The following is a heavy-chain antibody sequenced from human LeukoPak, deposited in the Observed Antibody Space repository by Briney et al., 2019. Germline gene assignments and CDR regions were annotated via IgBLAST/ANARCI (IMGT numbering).Heavy chain of an antibody. V-gene: IGHV4-59*08. Sequence: SETLSLTCTVSGGSISSYYWSWIRQPPGKGLEWIGYIYYSGSTNYNPSLKSRVTISVDTSKNQFSLKLSSVTAADTAVYYCARGAVADYWGQGTLVTVSS. CDR2: IYYSGST. D-gene: IGHD6-19*01. J-gene: IGHJ4*02. CDR3: ARGAVADY. CDR1: GGSISSYY.